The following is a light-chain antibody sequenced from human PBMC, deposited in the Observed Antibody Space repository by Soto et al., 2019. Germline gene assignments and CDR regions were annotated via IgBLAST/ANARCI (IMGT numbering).Light chain of an antibody. CDR2: AAS. V-gene: IGKV1-39*01. CDR1: QSISSY. CDR3: QQSYSTPLT. J-gene: IGKJ4*01. Sequence: DIQMTQSPSSLSASVGDRVTITCRASQSISSYLNWYQKKPGKAPKLLIYAASSLQSGVPLRFSGSGSGTDFTLTIISLQPEDFATYYCQQSYSTPLTFGGGTKVEIK.